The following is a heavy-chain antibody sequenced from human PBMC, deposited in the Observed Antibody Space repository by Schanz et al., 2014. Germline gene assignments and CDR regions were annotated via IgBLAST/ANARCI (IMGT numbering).Heavy chain of an antibody. CDR3: VREENYPSFLGYYYYMDV. CDR1: GFPFSSYA. Sequence: VQLVESGGGLIQPGGSLRLSCAASGFPFSSYALHWVRQAPGKGLEWAALISHDGNNKHYVDSVEGRFTISRDNSKSMLFLEMSSLRVEDTAVYYCVREENYPSFLGYYYYMDVWGKGTSXTVSS. V-gene: IGHV3-30-3*01. D-gene: IGHD3-10*01. J-gene: IGHJ6*03. CDR2: ISHDGNNK.